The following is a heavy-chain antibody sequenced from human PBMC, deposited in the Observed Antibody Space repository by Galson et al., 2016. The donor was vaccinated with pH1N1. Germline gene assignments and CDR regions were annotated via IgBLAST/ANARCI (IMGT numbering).Heavy chain of an antibody. CDR3: ALSPIGPRRNGFAP. Sequence: QSGAEVKKPGDSLRISCKGSGYSFTAFWIAWVRQMPGKGLEWMGIIYPGDSDTRYSPSFQGQVTISVDKSITTAYLQWSSLKASDTAMYYCALSPIGPRRNGFAPWGQGTRVIVSS. J-gene: IGHJ5*02. D-gene: IGHD3-10*01. CDR2: IYPGDSDT. V-gene: IGHV5-51*03. CDR1: GYSFTAFW.